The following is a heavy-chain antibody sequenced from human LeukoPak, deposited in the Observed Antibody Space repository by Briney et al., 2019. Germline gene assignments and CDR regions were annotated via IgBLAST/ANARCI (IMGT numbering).Heavy chain of an antibody. Sequence: GGSLRLSCAASGFTFSDYYMSWIRQAPGKGLEWVSYISSSSYTNYADSVKGRFTISRDNAKNSLYLQMNSLRAEDTAVYYCARDRVYCSSTSCQDAFDIWGQGTMVTVSS. CDR2: ISSSSYT. D-gene: IGHD2-2*01. CDR3: ARDRVYCSSTSCQDAFDI. J-gene: IGHJ3*02. V-gene: IGHV3-11*05. CDR1: GFTFSDYY.